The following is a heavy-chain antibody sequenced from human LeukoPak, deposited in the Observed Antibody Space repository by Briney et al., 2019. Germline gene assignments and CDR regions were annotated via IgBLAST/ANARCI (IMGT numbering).Heavy chain of an antibody. CDR2: ISSNGGST. J-gene: IGHJ4*02. CDR3: ARGRLVVTALDY. V-gene: IGHV3-64*01. D-gene: IGHD2-21*02. CDR1: GFTFSRYA. Sequence: SGGSLRLSCAVSGFTFSRYAMHWVRQAPGKGLEYVSVISSNGGSTYYANSVKGRFIISRDNSKNTLYLQMGSLRAEDMAVYYCARGRLVVTALDYWGQGTLVTVSS.